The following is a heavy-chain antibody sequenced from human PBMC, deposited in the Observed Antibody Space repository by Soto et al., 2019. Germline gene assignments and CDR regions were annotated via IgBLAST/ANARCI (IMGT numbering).Heavy chain of an antibody. CDR2: ISWNSGSI. Sequence: SLRLSCAASGFTFDDYAMHWVRQAPGKGLEWVSGISWNSGSIGYADSVKGRFTISRDNAKNSLYLKMNSLRAEDTALYYCAKGIAAAVDQFLDYWGQGTQVTVSS. D-gene: IGHD6-25*01. CDR1: GFTFDDYA. J-gene: IGHJ4*02. V-gene: IGHV3-9*01. CDR3: AKGIAAAVDQFLDY.